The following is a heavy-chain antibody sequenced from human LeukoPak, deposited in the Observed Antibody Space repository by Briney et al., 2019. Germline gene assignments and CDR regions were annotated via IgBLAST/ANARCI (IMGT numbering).Heavy chain of an antibody. CDR1: GYTFTGYY. CDR2: INPNSGGT. Sequence: ASVKVSCKASGYTFTGYYMHWVRQAPGQGLEWMGRINPNSGGTNYAQKFQGRVTMTRDTSISTAYMELSRLRSDDTAVYYCARDPTPSSPRLAFFDNWFDPWGQGTLVTLSS. J-gene: IGHJ5*02. V-gene: IGHV1-2*06. CDR3: ARDPTPSSPRLAFFDNWFDP. D-gene: IGHD6-13*01.